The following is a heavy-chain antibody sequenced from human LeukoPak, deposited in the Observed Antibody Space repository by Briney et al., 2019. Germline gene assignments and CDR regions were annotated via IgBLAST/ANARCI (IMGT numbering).Heavy chain of an antibody. D-gene: IGHD5-18*01. CDR3: ARGEDGYGYMDY. V-gene: IGHV4-30-4*01. CDR1: GGSISSGDYY. J-gene: IGHJ4*02. Sequence: SETLSLTCTVSGGSISSGDYYWSWIRQPPGKGLEWIGYIYYSGSTYYNPPLKSRVTISVDTSKNQFSLKLSSVTAADTAVYYCARGEDGYGYMDYWGQGTLVTVSS. CDR2: IYYSGST.